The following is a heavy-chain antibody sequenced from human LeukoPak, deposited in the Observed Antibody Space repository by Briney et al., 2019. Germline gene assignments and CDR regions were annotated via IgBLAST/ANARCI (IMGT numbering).Heavy chain of an antibody. Sequence: GGSLRLSCAASGFTFSSYAMSWVRQAPGKGLEWVSAISGSGGSTYYADSVKGRFTMSRDNSKNTPYLQMNSLRAEDTAVYYCAKSRPRGDGLDAFDIWGQGTMVTVSS. CDR2: ISGSGGST. J-gene: IGHJ3*02. V-gene: IGHV3-23*01. D-gene: IGHD4-17*01. CDR1: GFTFSSYA. CDR3: AKSRPRGDGLDAFDI.